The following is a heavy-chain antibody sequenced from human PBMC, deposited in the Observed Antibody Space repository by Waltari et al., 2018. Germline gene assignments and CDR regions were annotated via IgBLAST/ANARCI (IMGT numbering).Heavy chain of an antibody. Sequence: EVHPLDSGGGLEHPGGPLRRYGARSGFTCGSCLMTWVRQAQGQGLEWVASINGSGITTYYGDSVKGRFTISRDNSKNTLYLQMNSLRAEDTAVYFCAKCRLNCQYNGVDVWGQGTTVTVSS. J-gene: IGHJ6*02. D-gene: IGHD1-20*01. CDR2: INGSGITT. V-gene: IGHV3-23*01. CDR1: GFTCGSCL. CDR3: AKCRLNCQYNGVDV.